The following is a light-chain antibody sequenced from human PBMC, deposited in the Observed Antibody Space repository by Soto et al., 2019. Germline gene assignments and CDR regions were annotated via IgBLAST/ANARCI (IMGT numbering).Light chain of an antibody. CDR3: QQYGSSRT. CDR1: QSVSSSY. J-gene: IGKJ1*01. Sequence: EIVVTQSPGNLSLSPGERATLSCRASQSVSSSYLAWYQQKPGQAPRLLIYGASSRATGIPDRFSGSGSGTDFTLTISRLEPEDFAVYYCQQYGSSRTFGQGTKV. V-gene: IGKV3-20*01. CDR2: GAS.